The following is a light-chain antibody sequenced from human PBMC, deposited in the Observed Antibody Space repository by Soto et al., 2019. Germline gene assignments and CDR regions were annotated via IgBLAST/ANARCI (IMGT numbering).Light chain of an antibody. Sequence: EIVLTQSPGTLPLSPGERATLSCRASQSVSRNYVAWYQHKPGQTPRLLIYGSSSRANGIPDRFRGSGSGTDFTLTVSRLEPEDFAVYFCQQYGSSPLTFGGGTKVEIE. CDR2: GSS. CDR1: QSVSRNY. V-gene: IGKV3-20*01. J-gene: IGKJ4*01. CDR3: QQYGSSPLT.